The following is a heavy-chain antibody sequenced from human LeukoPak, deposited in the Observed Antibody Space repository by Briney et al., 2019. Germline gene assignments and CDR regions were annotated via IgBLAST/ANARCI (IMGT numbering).Heavy chain of an antibody. Sequence: PGGSLRLSCAASGFTVSSNYMSWVRQAPGKGLEWVSRINSDGSSTSYADSVKGRFTISRDNAKNTLYLQMNSLRAEDTAVYYCARGRIVGATGSVYWGQGTLVTVSS. D-gene: IGHD1-26*01. CDR2: INSDGSST. CDR3: ARGRIVGATGSVY. CDR1: GFTVSSNY. J-gene: IGHJ4*02. V-gene: IGHV3-74*01.